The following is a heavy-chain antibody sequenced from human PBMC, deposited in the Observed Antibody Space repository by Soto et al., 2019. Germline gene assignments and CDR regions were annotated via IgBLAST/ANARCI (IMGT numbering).Heavy chain of an antibody. CDR3: ARDRCYDGTCYSASDS. CDR2: ISTTSFTI. CDR1: GLSFSTYK. J-gene: IGHJ5*01. V-gene: IGHV3-48*02. Sequence: YAASGLSFSTYKIDWVRQTPGKGPEWIAYISTTSFTIYYADSVKCRFTISRDNDRNSLYLEMNSLRDEDTAVYYCARDRCYDGTCYSASDSWGQGTLVTASS. D-gene: IGHD2-15*01.